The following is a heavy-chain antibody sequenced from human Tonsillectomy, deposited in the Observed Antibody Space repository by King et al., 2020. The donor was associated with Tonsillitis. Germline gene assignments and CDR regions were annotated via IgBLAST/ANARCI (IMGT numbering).Heavy chain of an antibody. CDR1: GGSFSGYY. CDR3: ARDRCSGGSCPFDY. Sequence: VQLQQWGAGLLKPSETLSLTCAVYGGSFSGYYWSWIRQPPGKGLEWIGEINHSGSTNYNPSLKSRVTISVDTSKNQFSLKLSSVTAADTAVYYCARDRCSGGSCPFDYWGQGTLVTVSS. J-gene: IGHJ4*02. CDR2: INHSGST. D-gene: IGHD2-15*01. V-gene: IGHV4-34*01.